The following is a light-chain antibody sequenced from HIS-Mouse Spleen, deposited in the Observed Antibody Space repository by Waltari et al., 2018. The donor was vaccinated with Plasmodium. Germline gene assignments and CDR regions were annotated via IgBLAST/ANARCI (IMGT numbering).Light chain of an antibody. CDR3: QAWDSSTVV. CDR2: QDS. Sequence: SYELTQPPSVSVSPGQTARITFSGDELGDKYACWYQQKPGQSPVLVIYQDSKRPSGIPERFSGSNSGNTATLTISGTQAMDEADYYCQAWDSSTVVFGGGTKLTVL. V-gene: IGLV3-1*01. CDR1: ELGDKY. J-gene: IGLJ2*01.